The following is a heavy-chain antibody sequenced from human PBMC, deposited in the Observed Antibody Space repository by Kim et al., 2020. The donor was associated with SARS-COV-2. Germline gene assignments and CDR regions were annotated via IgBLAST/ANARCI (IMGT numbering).Heavy chain of an antibody. V-gene: IGHV1-18*01. CDR3: ARESGITIFGVAPVYYYYGMDV. CDR2: ISAYNGNT. Sequence: VSVKVSCKASGYTFTSFGISWLRQAPGQGLEWMGWISAYNGNTNYAQKLQGRVTMTTDTSTSTAYMELRSLRSDDTAVYYCARESGITIFGVAPVYYYYGMDVWGQGTTVTVSS. CDR1: GYTFTSFG. D-gene: IGHD3-3*01. J-gene: IGHJ6*02.